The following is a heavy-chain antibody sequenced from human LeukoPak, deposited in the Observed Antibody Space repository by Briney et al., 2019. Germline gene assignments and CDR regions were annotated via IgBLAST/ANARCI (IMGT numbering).Heavy chain of an antibody. J-gene: IGHJ6*03. CDR1: GGSISSYY. V-gene: IGHV4-59*01. Sequence: SETLSLTCTVSGGSISSYYWSWIRQPPGKGLEWIGYIYYSGSTNYNPSLKSRVTISVDTSKNQFSLKLSSVTAADTAVYYCARGGGYYYYYMDVWGKGTTVTVSS. CDR2: IYYSGST. CDR3: ARGGGYYYYYMDV.